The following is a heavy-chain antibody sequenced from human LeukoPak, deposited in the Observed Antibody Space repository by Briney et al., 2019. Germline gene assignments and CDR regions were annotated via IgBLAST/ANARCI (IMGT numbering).Heavy chain of an antibody. J-gene: IGHJ4*02. CDR1: GFTFSSYG. D-gene: IGHD4-17*01. CDR3: ARDVAPYGDNGQTDY. CDR2: ISYDGSNK. Sequence: PGRSLRLSCAASGFTFSSYGMHWVRQAPGKGLEWVAVISYDGSNKYYADSVKGRFTISRDNSKNTLYLQMNSLRAEDTAVYYCARDVAPYGDNGQTDYWGQGTLVTVSS. V-gene: IGHV3-30*03.